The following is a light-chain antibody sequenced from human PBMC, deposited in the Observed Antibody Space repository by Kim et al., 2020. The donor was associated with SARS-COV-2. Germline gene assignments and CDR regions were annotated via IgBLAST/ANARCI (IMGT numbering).Light chain of an antibody. CDR2: GAS. Sequence: EILMTQSPGTLSVFPGEGVTLSCRASHSIGVDLAWYQHKPGQAPRLLIYGASNRATDVPGRFSGSGSGTDFTLTISSLQSEDFAVYFCQQYNDWLSFGGGTKLEI. J-gene: IGKJ4*01. CDR3: QQYNDWLS. CDR1: HSIGVD. V-gene: IGKV3D-15*01.